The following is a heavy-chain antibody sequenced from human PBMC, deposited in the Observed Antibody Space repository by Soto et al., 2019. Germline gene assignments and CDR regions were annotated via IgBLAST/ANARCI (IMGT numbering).Heavy chain of an antibody. Sequence: ASVKVSCKASGYTFTSYGISWVRQAPGQGLEWMGRISAYNENTNYAQKHQGRVTMTTDTSSSSVYLELRSLISDDTAVYYCARESPPADYWGQGTLVTVSS. J-gene: IGHJ4*02. V-gene: IGHV1-18*01. CDR2: ISAYNENT. CDR3: ARESPPADY. CDR1: GYTFTSYG.